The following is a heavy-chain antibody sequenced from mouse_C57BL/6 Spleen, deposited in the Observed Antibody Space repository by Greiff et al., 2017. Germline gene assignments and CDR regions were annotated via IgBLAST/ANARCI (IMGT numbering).Heavy chain of an antibody. D-gene: IGHD2-5*01. CDR2: ISSGGSYT. CDR1: GFTFSSYG. Sequence: EVKLQESGEDLVKPGGSLKLSCAASGFTFSSYGMSWVRQTPDKRLEWVATISSGGSYTYYPDSVKGRFTISRDNAKNTLYLQMSSLKSEDTAMYYCAREGSNGAMDYWGQGTSVTVSS. J-gene: IGHJ4*01. V-gene: IGHV5-6*01. CDR3: AREGSNGAMDY.